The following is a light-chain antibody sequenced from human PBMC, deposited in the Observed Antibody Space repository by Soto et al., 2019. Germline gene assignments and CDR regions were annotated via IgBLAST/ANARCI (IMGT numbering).Light chain of an antibody. CDR1: SGHSSYI. Sequence: QSVLTQSSSASASLGSSVKLTCTLSSGHSSYIIAWHQQQPGKAPRYLMKLEGSGSYNKGSGVPDRFSGSSSGAVRYLTISNLQSEDEADYYCETWDSNTLVFGGGTKLTVL. V-gene: IGLV4-60*03. CDR3: ETWDSNTLV. CDR2: LEGSGSY. J-gene: IGLJ2*01.